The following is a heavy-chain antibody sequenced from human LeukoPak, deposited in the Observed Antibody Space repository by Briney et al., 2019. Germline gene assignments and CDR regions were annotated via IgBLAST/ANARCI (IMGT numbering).Heavy chain of an antibody. V-gene: IGHV1-69*13. CDR3: ARGWDFDSGGRPTAYVY. CDR1: GGTFSSYA. D-gene: IGHD3-22*01. J-gene: IGHJ4*02. CDR2: IIPIFGTA. Sequence: ASVKVSCRASGGTFSSYAISWMRQAPGQGLEWMGGIIPIFGTANYAQKFQGKVTITADESTSTAYMELSSLRSEDTAIYYCARGWDFDSGGRPTAYVYWGQGTLVSVS.